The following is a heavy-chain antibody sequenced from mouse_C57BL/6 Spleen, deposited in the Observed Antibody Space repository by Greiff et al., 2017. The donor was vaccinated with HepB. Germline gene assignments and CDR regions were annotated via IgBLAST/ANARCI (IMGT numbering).Heavy chain of an antibody. V-gene: IGHV5-9*01. D-gene: IGHD1-1*01. J-gene: IGHJ1*03. Sequence: EVKLMESGGGLVKPGGSLKLSCAASGFTFSSYTMSWVRQTPEKRLEWVATISGGGGNTYYPDSVKGRFTISRDNAKNTLYLQMSSLRSEDTALYYCARHDYGSSYGYWYFDVWGTGTTVTVSS. CDR3: ARHDYGSSYGYWYFDV. CDR1: GFTFSSYT. CDR2: ISGGGGNT.